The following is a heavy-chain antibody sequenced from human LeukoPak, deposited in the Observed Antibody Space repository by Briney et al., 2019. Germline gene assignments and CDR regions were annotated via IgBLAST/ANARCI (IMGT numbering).Heavy chain of an antibody. Sequence: SETLSLTCTVSGGSISNGDYYWSWIRQPPGKGLEWIGYIYYSGSTYYNPSLKSRVTISADTSKNQFSLKLSSVTAADTAVYYCARDGITIFGVAPPGAFDIWGQGTMVTVSS. CDR2: IYYSGST. CDR1: GGSISNGDYY. V-gene: IGHV4-30-4*08. D-gene: IGHD3-3*01. J-gene: IGHJ3*02. CDR3: ARDGITIFGVAPPGAFDI.